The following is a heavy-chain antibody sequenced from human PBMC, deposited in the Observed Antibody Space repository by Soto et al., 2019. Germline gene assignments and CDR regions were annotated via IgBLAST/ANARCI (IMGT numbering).Heavy chain of an antibody. V-gene: IGHV4-4*07. CDR3: ARGQRFSDWFDP. D-gene: IGHD3-3*01. J-gene: IGHJ5*02. CDR1: GGSMSSYY. CDR2: VYSSGGT. Sequence: SETLSLTCTVSGGSMSSYYWTWIRQPAGKGLEWIGRVYSSGGTHYNPSLKSRVTISLDTSKDQFSLRLLSVTDADTAVYYCARGQRFSDWFDPWGQGTLVTVSS.